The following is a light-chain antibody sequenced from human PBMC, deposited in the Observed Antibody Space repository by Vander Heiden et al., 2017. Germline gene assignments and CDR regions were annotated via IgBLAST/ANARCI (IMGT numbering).Light chain of an antibody. V-gene: IGKV3-20*01. J-gene: IGKJ3*01. CDR3: QQYGSSPLFA. Sequence: IVLTQSPGTLSLSPGERATLSCRASQSVSSSYLAWYQQKPGQAPRLLIYGASSRATGIPDRFSGSGSGTDFTLTISRLVPEDFAVYYCQQYGSSPLFAFGPGTKVDIK. CDR2: GAS. CDR1: QSVSSSY.